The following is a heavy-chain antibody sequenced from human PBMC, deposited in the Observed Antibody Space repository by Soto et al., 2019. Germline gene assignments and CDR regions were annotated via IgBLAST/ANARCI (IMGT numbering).Heavy chain of an antibody. Sequence: QVQLLESGPTLVKPSEILFLTCSVSGDSLNNNCGTWLRQAPRTAQELVGHIYYKGDTRYNPSLESSVTISLDTPKNQTSVELRSLSGADTAVYFCARGSLVYDSWGQGILVTVSS. CDR3: ARGSLVYDS. J-gene: IGHJ4*02. D-gene: IGHD3-16*01. V-gene: IGHV4-59*01. CDR2: IYYKGDT. CDR1: GDSLNNNC.